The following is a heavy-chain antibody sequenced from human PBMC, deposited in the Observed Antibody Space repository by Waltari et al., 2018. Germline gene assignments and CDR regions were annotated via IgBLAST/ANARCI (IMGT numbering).Heavy chain of an antibody. V-gene: IGHV3-74*03. Sequence: EVQLVESGGALVQPGGSLRLSCATSGFTFSRYWMHWVRQAPGKGLMWVSHIERDESRKTYADSVKGRFTISRDNAKNTVYLQMNNLRDEDTAVYYCVRDEPGDGLDYWGQGTLVTVSS. CDR2: IERDESRK. J-gene: IGHJ4*02. CDR1: GFTFSRYW. D-gene: IGHD7-27*01. CDR3: VRDEPGDGLDY.